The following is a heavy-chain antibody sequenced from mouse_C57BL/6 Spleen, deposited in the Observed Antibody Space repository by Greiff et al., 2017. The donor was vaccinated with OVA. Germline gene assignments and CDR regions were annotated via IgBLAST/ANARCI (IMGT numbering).Heavy chain of an antibody. CDR2: INPNNGGT. D-gene: IGHD1-1*01. Sequence: EVKLQESGPELVKPGASVKIPCKASGYTFTDYNMDWVKQSHGKSLEWIGDINPNNGGTIYNQKFKGKATLTVEKSSSTAYMELRSLTSEDTAVYYCARLRGYAMDYWGQGTSVTVSS. V-gene: IGHV1-18*01. J-gene: IGHJ4*01. CDR1: GYTFTDYN. CDR3: ARLRGYAMDY.